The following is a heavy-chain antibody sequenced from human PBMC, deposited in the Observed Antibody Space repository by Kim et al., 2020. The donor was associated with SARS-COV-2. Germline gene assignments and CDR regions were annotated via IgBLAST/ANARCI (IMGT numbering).Heavy chain of an antibody. CDR3: ARQNGDFDY. D-gene: IGHD4-17*01. CDR2: ST. V-gene: IGHV4-34*01. J-gene: IGHJ4*02. Sequence: STNYNPSLKSRVTISVDTSKNQFSLKLSSVTAADTAVYYCARQNGDFDYWGQGTLVTVSS.